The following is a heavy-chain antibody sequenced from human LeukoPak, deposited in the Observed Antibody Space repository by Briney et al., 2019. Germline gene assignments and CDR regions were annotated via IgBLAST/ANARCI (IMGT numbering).Heavy chain of an antibody. J-gene: IGHJ3*02. V-gene: IGHV1-18*01. D-gene: IGHD3-3*01. Sequence: ASVTVSCKASGYTFTSYGISWVRQAPGQGLEWMGWISAYNGNTNYAQKLQGRVTMTTDTSTSTDYMELRSLRSDDTAVYYCARDTSVLEWLLYGAFDIWGQGTMVTVSS. CDR1: GYTFTSYG. CDR3: ARDTSVLEWLLYGAFDI. CDR2: ISAYNGNT.